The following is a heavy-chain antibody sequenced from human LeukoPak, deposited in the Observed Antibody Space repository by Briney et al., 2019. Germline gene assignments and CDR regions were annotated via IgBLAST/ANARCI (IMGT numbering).Heavy chain of an antibody. J-gene: IGHJ4*02. Sequence: PGGSLRLSCAASGFTFSSYSMNWVRQAPGKGLEWVSYISSSSSTIYYADSVKGRFTISRDNAENSLYLQMNSLRAEDTAVYYCARETVYCSGGSCSMGDSDYWGQGTLVTVPS. CDR3: ARETVYCSGGSCSMGDSDY. V-gene: IGHV3-48*04. CDR2: ISSSSSTI. CDR1: GFTFSSYS. D-gene: IGHD2-15*01.